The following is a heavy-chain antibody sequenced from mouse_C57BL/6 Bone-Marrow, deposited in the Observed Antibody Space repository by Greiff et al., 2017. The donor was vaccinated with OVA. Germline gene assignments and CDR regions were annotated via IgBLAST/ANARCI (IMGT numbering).Heavy chain of an antibody. CDR3: ARIGGSYWDYDV. D-gene: IGHD1-1*01. Sequence: VQLQQSGAELVRPGTSVKMSCKASGYTFTNYWIGWAKPRPGHGLEWIGDIYPGGGYTNYNEQFKGKATLTAAKSSSTADMQFSSLTSEESAIYDGARIGGSYWDYDVWGTGTTVTVSA. V-gene: IGHV1-63*01. CDR2: IYPGGGYT. J-gene: IGHJ1*03. CDR1: GYTFTNYW.